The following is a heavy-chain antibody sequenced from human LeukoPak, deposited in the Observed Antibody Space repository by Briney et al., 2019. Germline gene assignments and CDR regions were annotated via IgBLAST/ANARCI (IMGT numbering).Heavy chain of an antibody. CDR2: INPNSGGT. D-gene: IGHD5-24*01. Sequence: GASVKVSCQASGYTFTGYYMHWVRQAPGQGLEWMGWINPNSGGTNYAQKFQGRVTMTRDTSISTAYMELSRLRSDDTAVYYCARGGGQDGYNEGVPCSYWGQGTLVTVSS. J-gene: IGHJ4*02. V-gene: IGHV1-2*02. CDR3: ARGGGQDGYNEGVPCSY. CDR1: GYTFTGYY.